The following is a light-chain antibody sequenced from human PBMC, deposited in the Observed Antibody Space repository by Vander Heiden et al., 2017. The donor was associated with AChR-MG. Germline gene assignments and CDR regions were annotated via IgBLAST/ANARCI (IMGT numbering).Light chain of an antibody. CDR3: SSYTRSTTLVV. CDR2: DVS. J-gene: IGLJ2*01. CDR1: SSDVGGYHY. V-gene: IGLV2-14*03. Sequence: QSALTPPASVSGSPGQSITIPCTGTSSDVGGYHYVSWYQQHPGKAPKLMIYDVSNRPSGVSNRFSGSKSGNTASLTISGLQAEDEADYYCSSYTRSTTLVVFGGGTKLTVL.